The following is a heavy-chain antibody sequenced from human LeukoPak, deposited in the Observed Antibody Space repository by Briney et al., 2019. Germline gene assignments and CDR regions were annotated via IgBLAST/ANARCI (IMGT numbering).Heavy chain of an antibody. J-gene: IGHJ4*02. V-gene: IGHV3-23*01. CDR1: GFTFSSYA. CDR3: AKDLLLWFGELPSEYYFDY. Sequence: PGGSLRLSCAASGFTFSSYAMSLVRQAPGKGLEWVSAISVSGCSTYYADSVKGRFTISRDNSKHTLYLQMNSLRAEDTAVYYCAKDLLLWFGELPSEYYFDYWGQGTLVTVSS. D-gene: IGHD3-10*01. CDR2: ISVSGCST.